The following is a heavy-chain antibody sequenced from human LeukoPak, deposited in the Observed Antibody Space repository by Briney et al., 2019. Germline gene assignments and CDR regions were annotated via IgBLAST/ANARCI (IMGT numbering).Heavy chain of an antibody. CDR3: ARDLRRFSGYDSPFEY. D-gene: IGHD5-12*01. Sequence: GGSLRLSCAASGFTFSSYIMNWVRQAPGKGLEWVSSITTSSSYIYYADAVKGRFTISRDNAKNSLYLHMNSLRVENTAVYYCARDLRRFSGYDSPFEYWGQGTLVTVSS. CDR2: ITTSSSYI. CDR1: GFTFSSYI. V-gene: IGHV3-21*01. J-gene: IGHJ4*02.